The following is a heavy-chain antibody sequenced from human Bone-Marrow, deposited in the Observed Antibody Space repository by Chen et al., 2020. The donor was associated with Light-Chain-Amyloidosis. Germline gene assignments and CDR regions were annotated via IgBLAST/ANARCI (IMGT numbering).Heavy chain of an antibody. D-gene: IGHD5-12*01. CDR1: GYTFTNYW. J-gene: IGHJ4*02. Sequence: EVQLEQSGPEVKKPGESLKISCKGSGYTFTNYWIGWVRQMPGKGLVWMGVIYPDDSDARYSPSFEGQVTISADKSITTAYLQWRSLKASDTAMYYCARRRDGYNFDYWGQGTLVTVSS. V-gene: IGHV5-51*01. CDR2: IYPDDSDA. CDR3: ARRRDGYNFDY.